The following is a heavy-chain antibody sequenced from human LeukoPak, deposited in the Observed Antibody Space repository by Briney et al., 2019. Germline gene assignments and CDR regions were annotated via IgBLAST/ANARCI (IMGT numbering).Heavy chain of an antibody. Sequence: GGSLRLSCAASGFTFSRSGIHRVRQAPGRGLEWVAVISYDERDEYYADSVKGRFTISRDNSKNTLYLQMNSLRAEDTAVYYCAKDSKGSGTYYDRYFDYWGQGTLVTVSS. J-gene: IGHJ4*02. CDR3: AKDSKGSGTYYDRYFDY. CDR1: GFTFSRSG. CDR2: ISYDERDE. D-gene: IGHD3-10*01. V-gene: IGHV3-30*18.